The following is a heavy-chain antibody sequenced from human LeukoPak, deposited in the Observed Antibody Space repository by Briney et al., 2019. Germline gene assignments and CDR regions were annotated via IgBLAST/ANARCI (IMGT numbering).Heavy chain of an antibody. Sequence: SVKVSCKASGGTFSSYAISWVRQAPGQGLEWMGGIIPIFGTANYAQKFQGRVTITTDESTSTAYMELSSLRSEDTAVYYCARDRYGDYAIFDYWGQGTLVTVSS. CDR2: IIPIFGTA. D-gene: IGHD4-17*01. V-gene: IGHV1-69*05. CDR3: ARDRYGDYAIFDY. J-gene: IGHJ4*02. CDR1: GGTFSSYA.